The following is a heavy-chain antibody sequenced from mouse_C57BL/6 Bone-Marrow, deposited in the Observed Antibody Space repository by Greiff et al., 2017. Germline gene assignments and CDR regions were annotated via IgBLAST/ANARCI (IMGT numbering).Heavy chain of an antibody. CDR2: IYPRSGTT. CDR1: GYTFTSYG. J-gene: IGHJ3*01. D-gene: IGHD2-3*01. Sequence: VQLQQSGAELARPGASVKLSCKASGYTFTSYGISWVKQRTGQGLEWIGEIYPRSGTTYYNEKFKGKATLTADKSSGTSYMELRSLTSEDSAVYFCARVGYYWFAYWGQGTLVTVSA. CDR3: ARVGYYWFAY. V-gene: IGHV1-81*01.